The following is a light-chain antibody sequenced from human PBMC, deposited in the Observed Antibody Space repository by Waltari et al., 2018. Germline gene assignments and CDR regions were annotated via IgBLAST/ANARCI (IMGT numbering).Light chain of an antibody. V-gene: IGLV2-14*03. Sequence: RHHTAIAPKLIIYHVNKRPSGVSNRFSGSKSGNTASLTISGLQAEDEADYYCSSDTSSATYVFGVGTKVTVL. J-gene: IGLJ1*01. CDR2: HVN. CDR3: SSDTSSATYV.